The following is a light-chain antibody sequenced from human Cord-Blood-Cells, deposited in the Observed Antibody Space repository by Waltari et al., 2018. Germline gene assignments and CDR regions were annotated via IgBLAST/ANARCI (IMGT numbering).Light chain of an antibody. V-gene: IGKV3-15*01. J-gene: IGKJ1*01. CDR2: CAS. Sequence: EIVMTQTPATLSVSPGERATPSCRASQSVSRNLAWYQQKPGQAPRLLIYCASTRATGIPARFSGSGSGTEFTLTISSMQSEDFAVDYGPQYNNWCKFSPGTKVELK. CDR1: QSVSRN. CDR3: PQYNNWCK.